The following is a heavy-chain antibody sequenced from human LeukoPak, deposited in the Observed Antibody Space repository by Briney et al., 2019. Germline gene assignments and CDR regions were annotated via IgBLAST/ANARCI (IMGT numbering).Heavy chain of an antibody. J-gene: IGHJ5*02. V-gene: IGHV1-69*05. CDR3: ARTIVVVVAATAHDGVRGWFDP. CDR1: GGTFSSYA. Sequence: SVKVSCKASGGTFSSYAISWVRQAPGQGLEWMGGIIPIFGTADYAQKFQGRVTITTDESTSTAYMELSSLRSEDTAVYYCARTIVVVVAATAHDGVRGWFDPWGQGTLVTVSS. D-gene: IGHD2-15*01. CDR2: IIPIFGTA.